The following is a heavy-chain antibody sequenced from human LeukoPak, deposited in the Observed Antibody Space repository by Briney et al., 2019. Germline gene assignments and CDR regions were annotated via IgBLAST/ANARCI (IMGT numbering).Heavy chain of an antibody. CDR3: AREIEGIDY. CDR2: INPNSGGT. D-gene: IGHD2-21*01. J-gene: IGHJ4*02. CDR1: GYTFTSYD. Sequence: EASVKVSCKASGYTFTSYDINWVRQATGQGLEWMGWINPNSGGTNYAQKFQGRVTMTRDTSISTAYMELSRLRSDDTAVYYCAREIEGIDYWGQGTLVTVSS. V-gene: IGHV1-2*02.